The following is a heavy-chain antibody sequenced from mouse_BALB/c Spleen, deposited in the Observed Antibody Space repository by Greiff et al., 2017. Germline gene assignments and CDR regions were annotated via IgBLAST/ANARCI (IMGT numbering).Heavy chain of an antibody. D-gene: IGHD3-2*01. CDR3: ASLDSSGYGFAY. Sequence: EVQLQQSGAELVRPGASVKLSCKASGFYIKDYYMHWVKQRPEQGLEWIGWIDPENGNTIYDPKFQGKASITADTSSNTAYLQLSSLTSEDTAVYYCASLDSSGYGFAYWGQGTLVTVSA. V-gene: IGHV14-1*02. CDR2: IDPENGNT. J-gene: IGHJ3*01. CDR1: GFYIKDYY.